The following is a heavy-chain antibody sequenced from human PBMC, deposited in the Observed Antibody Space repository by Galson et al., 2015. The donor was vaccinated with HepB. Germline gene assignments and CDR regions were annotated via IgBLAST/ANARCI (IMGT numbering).Heavy chain of an antibody. CDR1: GFTFSSYR. J-gene: IGHJ4*02. CDR2: IRQDGNEK. V-gene: IGHV3-7*03. CDR3: AKNMGIYYYGSTLGYFDY. D-gene: IGHD3-22*01. Sequence: SLRLSCAASGFTFSSYRMSWVRQAPGKGLEWVANIRQDGNEKYYVDSVKGRFTISRDNAKNTLYLQMNSLRAEDTAVYYCAKNMGIYYYGSTLGYFDYWGQGTLVTVSS.